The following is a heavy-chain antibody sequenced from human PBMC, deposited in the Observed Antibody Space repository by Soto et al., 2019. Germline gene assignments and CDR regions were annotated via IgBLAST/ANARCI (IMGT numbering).Heavy chain of an antibody. D-gene: IGHD1-26*01. J-gene: IGHJ4*02. CDR3: AKGRGGSYYDGYFDY. CDR2: ISYDGSNK. V-gene: IGHV3-30*18. CDR1: GFTFSSYG. Sequence: GGSLRLSCAASGFTFSSYGMHWVRQAPGKGLEWVAVISYDGSNKYYADSVKGRFTISRDNSKNTLYLQMNSLRAEDTAVYYCAKGRGGSYYDGYFDYWGQGTLVTVSS.